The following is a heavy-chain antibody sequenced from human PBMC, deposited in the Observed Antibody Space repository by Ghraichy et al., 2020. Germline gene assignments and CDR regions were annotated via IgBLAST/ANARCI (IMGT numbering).Heavy chain of an antibody. Sequence: GGSLRLSCAASGFTFSSYNMNWVRQAPGKGLEWVSSISGSSTYIYYADSVKGRFTISRDNAENSVYLQMNSLRAEDTAVYYCARDGRGTLDYGDFDYWGQGTLVTGSS. CDR2: ISGSSTYI. V-gene: IGHV3-21*01. J-gene: IGHJ4*02. D-gene: IGHD4-17*01. CDR3: ARDGRGTLDYGDFDY. CDR1: GFTFSSYN.